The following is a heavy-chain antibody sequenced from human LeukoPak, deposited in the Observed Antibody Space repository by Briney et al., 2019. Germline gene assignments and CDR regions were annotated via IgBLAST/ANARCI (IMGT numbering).Heavy chain of an antibody. D-gene: IGHD2/OR15-2a*01. CDR2: IWYDGSNK. Sequence: GGSLRPSCAASGITFSNYGMHWVRQAPGKGLEWVALIWYDGSNKYYTDSVKGRLTISRDNSKDTLFLQMNSPRAEDTAVYYCAREGPRGNSQFDYWGQGTLVTVSS. CDR1: GITFSNYG. V-gene: IGHV3-33*01. J-gene: IGHJ4*02. CDR3: AREGPRGNSQFDY.